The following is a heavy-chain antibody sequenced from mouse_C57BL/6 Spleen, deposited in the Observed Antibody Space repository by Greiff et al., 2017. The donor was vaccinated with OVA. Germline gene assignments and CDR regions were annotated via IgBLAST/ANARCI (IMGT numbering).Heavy chain of an antibody. CDR3: AIWLLWPHEYFDV. J-gene: IGHJ1*03. CDR2: IHPSDSDT. CDR1: GYTFTSYW. Sequence: VQLQQPGAELVKPGASVKVSCKASGYTFTSYWMHWVKQRPGQGLEWIGRIHPSDSDTNYNQKFKGKATLTVDKSSSTAYMQLSRLTAEDAAVYYGAIWLLWPHEYFDVWGTGTTVTVSS. V-gene: IGHV1-74*01. D-gene: IGHD2-1*01.